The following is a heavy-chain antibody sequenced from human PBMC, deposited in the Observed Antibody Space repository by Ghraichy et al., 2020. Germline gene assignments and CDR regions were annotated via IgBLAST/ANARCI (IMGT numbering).Heavy chain of an antibody. Sequence: LSLTCAASGFTFSNAWMSWVRQAPGKGLEWVGRIKSKTDGGTTDYAAPVKGRFTISRDDSKNTLYLQMNSLKTEDTAVYYCTTDFNSSTSFYYYYGMDVWGQGTTVTVSS. CDR1: GFTFSNAW. CDR3: TTDFNSSTSFYYYYGMDV. V-gene: IGHV3-15*01. J-gene: IGHJ6*02. D-gene: IGHD6-13*01. CDR2: IKSKTDGGTT.